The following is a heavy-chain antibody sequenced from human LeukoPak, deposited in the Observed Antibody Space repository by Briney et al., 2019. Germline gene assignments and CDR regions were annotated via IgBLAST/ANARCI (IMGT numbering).Heavy chain of an antibody. CDR1: GFTFSSYW. J-gene: IGHJ5*02. V-gene: IGHV3-74*01. CDR3: ARDDYDFWSGYLGSNWFDH. D-gene: IGHD3-3*01. Sequence: GGSLRLSCAASGFTFSSYWMHWVRQAPGKGLVWVSRINSDGSSTSYADSVKGRFTISRDNAKNTLYLQMNSLRAEDTAVYYCARDDYDFWSGYLGSNWFDHWGQGTLVTVSS. CDR2: INSDGSST.